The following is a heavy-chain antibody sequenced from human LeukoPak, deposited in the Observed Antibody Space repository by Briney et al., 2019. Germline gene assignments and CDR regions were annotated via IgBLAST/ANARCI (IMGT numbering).Heavy chain of an antibody. V-gene: IGHV1-2*06. Sequence: GASVKVSCKASGYTFTAYYIHWVRQAPGQGLEWMGRINPNSGDTNYAQRFQGRVTMTRDTSITTAYMELRRLRSDDTAVYYCARGYLDSSGFYRGSIDYWGQGTLVTVSS. CDR3: ARGYLDSSGFYRGSIDY. J-gene: IGHJ4*02. D-gene: IGHD3-22*01. CDR1: GYTFTAYY. CDR2: INPNSGDT.